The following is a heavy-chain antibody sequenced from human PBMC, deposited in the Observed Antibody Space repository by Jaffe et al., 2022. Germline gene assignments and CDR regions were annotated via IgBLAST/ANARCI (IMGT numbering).Heavy chain of an antibody. V-gene: IGHV3-30*02. J-gene: IGHJ4*02. Sequence: QVQLVESGGGVVQPGGSLRLSCAASGFTFSSYGMHWVRQAPGKGLEWVAFIRSDGSNKYEVDSVKGRFTISRDNSKNTLYLQMNSLRAEDTAVYYCAINRKAVANLGPVYWGQGTLVSVSS. D-gene: IGHD2-15*01. CDR3: AINRKAVANLGPVY. CDR1: GFTFSSYG. CDR2: IRSDGSNK.